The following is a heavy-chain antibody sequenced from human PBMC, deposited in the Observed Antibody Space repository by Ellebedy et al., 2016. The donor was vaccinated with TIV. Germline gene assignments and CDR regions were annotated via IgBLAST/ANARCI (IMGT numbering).Heavy chain of an antibody. V-gene: IGHV3-23*01. Sequence: PGGSLRLSCAASGFTFSSYAMAWVRQAPGKGLGWVSSITASGDRTYYADSVKGRFTISRENSKNTLYLQMNSLTADDTAVYYCAKGTEDYWGQGTPVTVSS. CDR3: AKGTEDY. CDR2: ITASGDRT. J-gene: IGHJ4*02. CDR1: GFTFSSYA. D-gene: IGHD1-14*01.